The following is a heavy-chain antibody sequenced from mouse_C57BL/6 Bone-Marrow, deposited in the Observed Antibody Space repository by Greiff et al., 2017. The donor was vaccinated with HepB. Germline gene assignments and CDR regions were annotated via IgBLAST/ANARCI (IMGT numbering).Heavy chain of an antibody. CDR1: GYTFTSYW. D-gene: IGHD2-4*01. J-gene: IGHJ4*01. Sequence: VQLQQPGAELVMPGASVKLSCKASGYTFTSYWMHWVKQRPGQGLEWIGEIDPSDSYTNYNQKFKGKSTLTVDKSSSTAYMQLSSLTSEDSAVYYGARQGLRRGGAMDYWGQGTSVTVSS. V-gene: IGHV1-69*01. CDR3: ARQGLRRGGAMDY. CDR2: IDPSDSYT.